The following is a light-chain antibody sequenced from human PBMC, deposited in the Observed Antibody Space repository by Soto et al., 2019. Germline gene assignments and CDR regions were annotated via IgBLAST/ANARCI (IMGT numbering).Light chain of an antibody. CDR1: QDINNN. CDR2: GSS. J-gene: IGKJ1*01. V-gene: IGKV1-17*03. Sequence: DIQMTQSPTAMSASVGDRVTITCRASQDINNNLAWFQQKPGKVPERLIPGSSNLQSGVPSRFSGSASGTEFTLTISSLQPEDFATYYCLQHKTFPWTLGQGTKVEIK. CDR3: LQHKTFPWT.